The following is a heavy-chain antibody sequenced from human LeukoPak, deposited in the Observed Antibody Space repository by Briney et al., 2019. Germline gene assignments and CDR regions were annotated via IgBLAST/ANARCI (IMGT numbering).Heavy chain of an antibody. CDR1: GFTFSRYS. CDR2: ISGSGGST. CDR3: AKGRSYSGSYYTFDY. D-gene: IGHD1-26*01. Sequence: GGSLRLSCAASGFTFSRYSINWVRQAPGKGLEWVSAISGSGGSTYYADSVKGRFTISRDNSKNTLYLQMNSLRAEDTAVYYCAKGRSYSGSYYTFDYWGQGTLVTVSS. V-gene: IGHV3-23*01. J-gene: IGHJ4*02.